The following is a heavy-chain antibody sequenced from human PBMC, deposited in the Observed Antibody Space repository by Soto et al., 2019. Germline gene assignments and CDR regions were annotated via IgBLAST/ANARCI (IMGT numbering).Heavy chain of an antibody. CDR1: GGSISSYY. J-gene: IGHJ5*02. V-gene: IGHV4-59*01. CDR2: IYYSGST. D-gene: IGHD2-8*01. CDR3: ARVKANLDLYGRWGWFDP. Sequence: SETLSLTCTVSGGSISSYYWSWIRQPPGKGLEWIGYIYYSGSTNYNPSLKSRVTISVDTSKNQFSLKLSSVTTADTAVYYCARVKANLDLYGRWGWFDPWGQGTLVTVSS.